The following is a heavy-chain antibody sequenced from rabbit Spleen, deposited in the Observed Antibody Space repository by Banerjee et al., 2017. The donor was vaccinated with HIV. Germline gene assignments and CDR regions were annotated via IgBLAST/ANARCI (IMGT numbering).Heavy chain of an antibody. CDR1: GFTLSSYY. V-gene: IGHV1S7*01. Sequence: QLEESAGGLVQPGGSLKLSCKASGFTLSSYYMNWVRQAPGKGLEWIGYIDPVFGITYYANWVNGRFSISRENAQNTVFLQMTSLTAADTATYSCARDGAGGSYFALWGPGTLVTVS. J-gene: IGHJ4*01. D-gene: IGHD8-1*01. CDR3: ARDGAGGSYFAL. CDR2: IDPVFGIT.